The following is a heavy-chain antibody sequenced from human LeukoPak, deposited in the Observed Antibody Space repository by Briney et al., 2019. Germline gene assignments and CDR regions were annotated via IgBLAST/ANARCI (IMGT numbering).Heavy chain of an antibody. V-gene: IGHV3-23*03. J-gene: IGHJ4*02. CDR3: AKELSYSDYDLDY. CDR2: IYSGGST. D-gene: IGHD5-12*01. CDR1: GFTFSSYA. Sequence: SCAASGFTFSSYAMSWVRQAPGKGLEWVSIIYSGGSTFYADSVKGRFTISRDNSKNTLYLQMNHLRAEDTAVYYCAKELSYSDYDLDYWGQGTLVTVSS.